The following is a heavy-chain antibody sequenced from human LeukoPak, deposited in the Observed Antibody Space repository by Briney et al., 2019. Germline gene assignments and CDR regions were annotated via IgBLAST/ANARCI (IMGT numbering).Heavy chain of an antibody. CDR3: ARESYGPYIDF. J-gene: IGHJ4*02. CDR2: IYYSGST. CDR1: GGSITSHY. Sequence: PSETLSLTCTVSGGSITSHYWTWIRQPPGKGLEWIGYIYYSGSTNYHPSLKSRVTISVDTSKNQFSLRLSSVTAADTAVYYCARESYGPYIDFWGQGTLVTVSS. D-gene: IGHD5-18*01. V-gene: IGHV4-59*11.